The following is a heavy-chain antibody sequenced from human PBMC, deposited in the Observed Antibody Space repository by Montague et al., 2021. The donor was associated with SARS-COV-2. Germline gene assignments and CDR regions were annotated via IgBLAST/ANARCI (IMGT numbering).Heavy chain of an antibody. J-gene: IGHJ3*02. Sequence: SETLSLTCTVSGGPISSYYWSWIRQPPGKGLEWIGYIYYSGSTNYNPSLKSRVTISVDTSKNQFSLKLSSVTAADTAVYYCARVGVPYYDILTGYYIEGSGAFDIWGQGTMVTVSS. CDR1: GGPISSYY. V-gene: IGHV4-59*13. D-gene: IGHD3-9*01. CDR3: ARVGVPYYDILTGYYIEGSGAFDI. CDR2: IYYSGST.